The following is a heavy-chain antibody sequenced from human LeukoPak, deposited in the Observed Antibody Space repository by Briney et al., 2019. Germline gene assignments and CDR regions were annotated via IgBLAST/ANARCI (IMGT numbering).Heavy chain of an antibody. V-gene: IGHV1-69*13. J-gene: IGHJ4*02. CDR3: AVLDYYDSSGYRFENSRPDY. D-gene: IGHD3-22*01. CDR2: IIPIFGTA. CDR1: GGTFSSYA. Sequence: SVTVSCKASGGTFSSYAISWVRQAPGQGLEWMGGIIPIFGTANYAQKFQGRVTITADESTSTAYMELSSLRSEDTAVYYCAVLDYYDSSGYRFENSRPDYWGQGTLVTVSS.